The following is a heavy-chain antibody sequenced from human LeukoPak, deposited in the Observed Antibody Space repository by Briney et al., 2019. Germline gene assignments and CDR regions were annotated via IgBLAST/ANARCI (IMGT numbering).Heavy chain of an antibody. J-gene: IGHJ4*02. Sequence: GGSLRLSCTASAFALNKYAMSCLPQAPGKGGVWGSGISGSGGSTYYADSVKGRFTITRDNSKNTLYLQMNSLRAEDTAIYFCAKDGWGGSSWTPFDYWGQGTLVTVSS. D-gene: IGHD6-13*01. CDR1: AFALNKYA. CDR2: ISGSGGST. V-gene: IGHV3-23*01. CDR3: AKDGWGGSSWTPFDY.